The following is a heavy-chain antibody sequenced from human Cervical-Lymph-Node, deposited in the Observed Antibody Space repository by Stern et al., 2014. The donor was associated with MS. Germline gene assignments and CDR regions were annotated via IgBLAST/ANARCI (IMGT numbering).Heavy chain of an antibody. CDR3: VKRGGNLLHYFDW. Sequence: VQLVESGGGVVQPGRSLRLSCAASGFTFSAYAMHWVRQAPGKGLEWLASVSADGTVNHYTDSVKGRLTISRDNSKYTLYLEMNSLITEDTAVYYCVKRGGNLLHYFDWWGQGALVTVSP. D-gene: IGHD4-23*01. CDR1: GFTFSAYA. V-gene: IGHV3-30*04. CDR2: VSADGTVN. J-gene: IGHJ4*02.